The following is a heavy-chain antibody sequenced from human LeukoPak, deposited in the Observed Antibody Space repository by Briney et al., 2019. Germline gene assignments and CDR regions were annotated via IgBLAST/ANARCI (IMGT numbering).Heavy chain of an antibody. Sequence: GASVKVSCKASEYTFTGYYMHWMRQAPGQGLEWMGWINPNSGGTNYAQKFQGRVTMTRDASISTAYMELSGLTSDDTAIYYCAKYADFKPFDYWGQGTLVTVSS. J-gene: IGHJ4*02. CDR1: EYTFTGYY. CDR2: INPNSGGT. CDR3: AKYADFKPFDY. V-gene: IGHV1-2*02. D-gene: IGHD2-8*01.